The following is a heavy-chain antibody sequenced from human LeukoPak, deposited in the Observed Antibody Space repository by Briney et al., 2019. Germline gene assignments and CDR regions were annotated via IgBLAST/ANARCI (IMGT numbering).Heavy chain of an antibody. Sequence: GASVKVSCKASGYSFTRYGISCVRQAPGQGLEWMGWISAYNGNANYAQNLQGRVTMTTDTSTSTAYMELRSLRSDDTAVYYCVRYFDWPRPFDYWGQGTLVTVSS. J-gene: IGHJ4*02. V-gene: IGHV1-18*04. CDR1: GYSFTRYG. D-gene: IGHD3-9*01. CDR2: ISAYNGNA. CDR3: VRYFDWPRPFDY.